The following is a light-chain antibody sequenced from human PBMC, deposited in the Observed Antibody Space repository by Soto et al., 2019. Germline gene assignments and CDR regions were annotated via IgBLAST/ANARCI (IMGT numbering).Light chain of an antibody. J-gene: IGLJ2*01. V-gene: IGLV2-14*01. CDR2: EVS. Sequence: QSVLTQSASVSGSPGQSITISCTGTSSDIGGYNYVSWYQQHPDKAPKLMIFEVSNRPSGVSNRFSGSKSGNTASLTISGLLPEDEADYYCSSYTTSSTVAFGGGTK. CDR3: SSYTTSSTVA. CDR1: SSDIGGYNY.